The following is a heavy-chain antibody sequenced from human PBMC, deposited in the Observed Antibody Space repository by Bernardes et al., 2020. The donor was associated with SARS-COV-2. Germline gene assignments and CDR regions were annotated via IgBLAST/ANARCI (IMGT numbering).Heavy chain of an antibody. CDR2: IYHSGST. CDR3: ARAPKGGWSYYFDY. Sequence: SETLSLTCTVSGGSISSGGYYWSWIRQHPGKGLEWIGYIYHSGSTYYNPSLKSRVTISVDTSKNQFSLKLSSVTAADTAVYYCARAPKGGWSYYFDYWGQGTLVTVSS. D-gene: IGHD6-19*01. J-gene: IGHJ4*02. CDR1: GGSISSGGYY. V-gene: IGHV4-31*03.